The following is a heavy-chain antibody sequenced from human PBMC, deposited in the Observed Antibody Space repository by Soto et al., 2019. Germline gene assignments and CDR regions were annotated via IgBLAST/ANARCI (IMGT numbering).Heavy chain of an antibody. D-gene: IGHD3-22*01. V-gene: IGHV3-33*01. CDR1: GFTFSSYG. CDR3: ARATYYYDSSGYYYDWYFDL. Sequence: GGSLRLSCAASGFTFSSYGMHWVRQAPGKGLEWVAVIWYDGSNKYYADSVKGRFTISRDNSKNTLYLQMNSLRAEDTAVYYCARATYYYDSSGYYYDWYFDLWGRGTLVTVSS. J-gene: IGHJ2*01. CDR2: IWYDGSNK.